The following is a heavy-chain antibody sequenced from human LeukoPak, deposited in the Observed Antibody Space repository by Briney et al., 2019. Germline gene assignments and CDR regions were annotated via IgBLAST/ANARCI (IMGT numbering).Heavy chain of an antibody. CDR1: GFTVSSNS. D-gene: IGHD4/OR15-4a*01. V-gene: IGHV3-53*01. CDR3: ARRAGAYSHPYDY. J-gene: IGHJ4*02. Sequence: PSETLSLTCTVSGFTVSSNSMSWDRQAPGKGLEWVSFKGRFTISRDNSKNTLFLQMNSLRAEDTAVYYCARRAGAYSHPYDYWGQGTLVTVSS.